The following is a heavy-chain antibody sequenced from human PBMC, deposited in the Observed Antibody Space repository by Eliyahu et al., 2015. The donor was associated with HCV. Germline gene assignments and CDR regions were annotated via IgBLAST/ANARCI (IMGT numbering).Heavy chain of an antibody. CDR1: GGSISSSXYY. D-gene: IGHD5-18*01. J-gene: IGHJ6*02. CDR2: IYYSGST. CDR3: ARGQLWLSYYYYYGMDV. V-gene: IGHV4-39*01. Sequence: QLQLQESGPGLVKPSETLSXXCTVXGGSISSSXYYWGXIRQPPGKGLEWIGSIYYSGSTYYNPSLKSRVTISVDTSKNQFSLKLSSVTAADTAVYYCARGQLWLSYYYYYGMDVWGQGTTVTVSS.